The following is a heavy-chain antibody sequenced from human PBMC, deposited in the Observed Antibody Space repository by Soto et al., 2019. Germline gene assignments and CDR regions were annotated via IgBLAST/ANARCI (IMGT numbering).Heavy chain of an antibody. V-gene: IGHV3-30*03. CDR3: ARSPQPTRGIHWYFDL. J-gene: IGHJ2*01. D-gene: IGHD1-26*01. Sequence: QVQLVESGGGVVQPGRSLGLSCAASEFTFNTYGMHWVRQAPGKGLEWVAAISYDGINKYYVDSVKGRFTISRDNSKNTLYVQMNSLRAEDTALYYCARSPQPTRGIHWYFDLWGRGILVTVSS. CDR1: EFTFNTYG. CDR2: ISYDGINK.